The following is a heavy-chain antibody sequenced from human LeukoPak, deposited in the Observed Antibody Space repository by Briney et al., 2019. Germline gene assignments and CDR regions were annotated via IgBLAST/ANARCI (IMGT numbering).Heavy chain of an antibody. CDR1: GFTFSSYS. CDR2: ISGSDGST. Sequence: GGSLRLSCAASGFTFSSYSMNWVRQAPGKGLEWVSAISGSDGSTYYADSVKGRFTISRDNSKNTLYLQMNSLRAEDTAVYHCAKGKGYSSSSSDHWGQGTLVTVSS. V-gene: IGHV3-23*01. J-gene: IGHJ5*02. CDR3: AKGKGYSSSSSDH. D-gene: IGHD6-6*01.